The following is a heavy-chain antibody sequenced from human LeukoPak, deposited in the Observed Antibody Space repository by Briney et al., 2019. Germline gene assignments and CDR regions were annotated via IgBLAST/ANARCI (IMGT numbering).Heavy chain of an antibody. D-gene: IGHD5-12*01. Sequence: PGGSLTLSCAASGFTFSSYARFWLRQAPAKGLQWVSAISGRGGSTYYADSVKGRFTMSRDNSKNTLYLQMNSLRAEDTAVYYCARNPPHSGYDWDYYYGMDVWGQGTTVTVSS. CDR1: GFTFSSYA. CDR2: ISGRGGST. CDR3: ARNPPHSGYDWDYYYGMDV. J-gene: IGHJ6*02. V-gene: IGHV3-23*01.